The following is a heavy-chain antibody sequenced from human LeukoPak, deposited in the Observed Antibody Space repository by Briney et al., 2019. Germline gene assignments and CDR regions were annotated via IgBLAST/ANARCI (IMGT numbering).Heavy chain of an antibody. D-gene: IGHD1-1*01. CDR2: INHSGST. V-gene: IGHV4-34*01. Sequence: SETLSLTCAVYGGSFSGYYWSWIRQPPGKGLEWTGEINHSGSTNYNPSLKSRVTISVDTSKNQFSLKLSSVTAADTAVYHCARVPHRKGTAYDYWGQGTLVTVSS. CDR3: ARVPHRKGTAYDY. CDR1: GGSFSGYY. J-gene: IGHJ4*02.